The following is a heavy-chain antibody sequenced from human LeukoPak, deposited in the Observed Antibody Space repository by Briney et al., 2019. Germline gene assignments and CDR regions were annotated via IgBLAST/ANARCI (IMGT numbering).Heavy chain of an antibody. Sequence: SETLSLTCTVSGGSINSNNYYWAWIRQTPGKGLEWIGRMYYSGTTYYNPSLKSRVTISVDTSKNQFSLKLSSVTAADTAVYYCARHLDHYDTSGYYSHYFDFWGQGTLVTVSS. D-gene: IGHD3-22*01. V-gene: IGHV4-39*01. J-gene: IGHJ4*02. CDR3: ARHLDHYDTSGYYSHYFDF. CDR1: GGSINSNNYY. CDR2: MYYSGTT.